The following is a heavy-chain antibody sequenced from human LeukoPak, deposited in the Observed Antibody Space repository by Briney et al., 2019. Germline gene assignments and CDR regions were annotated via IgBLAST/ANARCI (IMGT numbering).Heavy chain of an antibody. J-gene: IGHJ4*02. CDR1: GFTVSSNY. V-gene: IGHV3-53*01. CDR3: ATSPASSCLDD. CDR2: VYPGGST. Sequence: RPGGSLRLSCAASGFTVSSNYMSWVRQAPGKGLEWISLVYPGGSTYYADSVKGRFTISRDNSKNTLYLQMNSLRAEDTAVYYCATSPASSCLDDWGQGTLVTVSS. D-gene: IGHD6-13*01.